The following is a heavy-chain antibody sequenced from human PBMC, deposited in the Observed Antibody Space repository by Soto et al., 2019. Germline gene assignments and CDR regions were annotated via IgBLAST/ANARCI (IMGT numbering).Heavy chain of an antibody. V-gene: IGHV3-23*01. D-gene: IGHD3-22*01. CDR1: WFTATSKY. Sequence: PGGSLRLSRVTSWFTATSKYLRWVPQAPRKGLECVSAISGSVGSTYYADSVKGRFTISRDNSKNTLYLQMNSLRAEDTAVYYCAKDLCYYDSSGYYAWSGMDVWGQGTTVTVSS. CDR3: AKDLCYYDSSGYYAWSGMDV. J-gene: IGHJ6*02. CDR2: ISGSVGST.